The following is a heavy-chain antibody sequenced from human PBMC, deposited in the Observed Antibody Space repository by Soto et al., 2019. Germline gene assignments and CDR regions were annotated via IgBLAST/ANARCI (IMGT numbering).Heavy chain of an antibody. Sequence: PSETLSLTCTVSGGSVSSGSYYWSWIRQPPGKGLEWIGYIYYSGSTNYKPSLKSRVTISVDTSKNQFSLKLSSVTAADTAVYYCARDKEGYNWNYGYAFDIWGQGTMVTVSS. D-gene: IGHD1-7*01. J-gene: IGHJ3*02. CDR2: IYYSGST. CDR3: ARDKEGYNWNYGYAFDI. CDR1: GGSVSSGSYY. V-gene: IGHV4-61*01.